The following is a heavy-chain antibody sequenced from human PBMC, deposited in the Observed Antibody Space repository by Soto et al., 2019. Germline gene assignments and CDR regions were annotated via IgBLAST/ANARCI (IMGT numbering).Heavy chain of an antibody. CDR2: ISWNSGSI. V-gene: IGHV3-9*01. Sequence: EVQLVESGGGLVQPGRSLRLSCAASGFTFDDYAMHWVRQAPGKGLEWVSGISWNSGSIGYADSVKGRFTISRDNAKNSLYLQMNSLRAEDTALYYCAKALGYCSSTSCYSALDFDYWGQGTLVTVSS. J-gene: IGHJ4*02. D-gene: IGHD2-2*01. CDR3: AKALGYCSSTSCYSALDFDY. CDR1: GFTFDDYA.